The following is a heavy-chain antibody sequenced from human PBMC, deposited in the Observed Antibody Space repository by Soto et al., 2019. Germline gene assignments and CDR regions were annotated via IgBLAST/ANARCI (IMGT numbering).Heavy chain of an antibody. CDR3: ARDRIVGAIPYRWFDP. J-gene: IGHJ5*02. D-gene: IGHD1-26*01. Sequence: QVQLVQSGAEVKKPGSSVKVSCKASGGTFSSDAISWVRQAPGQGLEWMWGIIPIFGTANYAQKFQVRVTIPADESTRTAYMELSSLRSEDTAVYYCARDRIVGAIPYRWFDPWGQGTLVTVSS. CDR1: GGTFSSDA. CDR2: IIPIFGTA. V-gene: IGHV1-69*01.